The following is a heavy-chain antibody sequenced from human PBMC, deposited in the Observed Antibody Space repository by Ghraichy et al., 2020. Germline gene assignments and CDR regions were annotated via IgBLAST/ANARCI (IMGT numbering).Heavy chain of an antibody. V-gene: IGHV4-39*01. Sequence: SETLSLTCTVSGASIRSTSHYWGWIRQPPGKGLEWIGTIYYSGSTYYNPSLKSRLTISVDTSKNQFSLKVNSVTAADTAVYFCARLRRYFDWSSEGCFDYWGQGILVTVSS. J-gene: IGHJ4*02. CDR2: IYYSGST. CDR3: ARLRRYFDWSSEGCFDY. CDR1: GASIRSTSHY. D-gene: IGHD3-9*01.